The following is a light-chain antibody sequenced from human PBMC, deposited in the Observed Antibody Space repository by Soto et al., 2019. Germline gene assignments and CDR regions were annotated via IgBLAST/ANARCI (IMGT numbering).Light chain of an antibody. CDR2: VVS. CDR1: SSDVGGYNY. CDR3: SSYRSGGTFG. J-gene: IGLJ1*01. V-gene: IGLV2-14*01. Sequence: QSVLTQPASVSGSPGQSIAISCTGTSSDVGGYNYVSWHQQHPGKAPKVLISVVSNRPSGVSNRFSGSKSGNTASLTISGLQAEDEADYYCSSYRSGGTFGFGSGTKSPS.